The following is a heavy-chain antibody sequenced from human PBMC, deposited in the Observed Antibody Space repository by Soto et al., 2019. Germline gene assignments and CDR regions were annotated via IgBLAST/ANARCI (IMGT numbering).Heavy chain of an antibody. J-gene: IGHJ6*02. V-gene: IGHV2-5*01. Sequence: SGPTLVNPTQTLTLTCTFSGFSLSTSGVGVGWIRQPPGKALEWLALIYWNDDKRYSPSLKSRLTITKDTSKNQVVLTMTNMDPVDTATYYCAHRQSRPRYYYYYYVMDVWGQGTTVTVSS. CDR3: AHRQSRPRYYYYYYVMDV. CDR1: GFSLSTSGVG. CDR2: IYWNDDK.